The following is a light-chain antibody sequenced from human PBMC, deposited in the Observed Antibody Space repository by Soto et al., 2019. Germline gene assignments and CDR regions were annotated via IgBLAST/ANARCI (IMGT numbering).Light chain of an antibody. CDR3: LQLVHCLLT. Sequence: DTVLTQTPLSSPVTLGQPASISCRSSQSLVYSDGNTYLSWLQQRPGQPPRLLSYQVSNRYSGVPARFSGSGAGTDFTLTISRLEADEVGVHFCLQLVHCLLTFGQGTKVEI. CDR2: QVS. CDR1: QSLVYSDGNTY. J-gene: IGKJ1*01. V-gene: IGKV2-24*01.